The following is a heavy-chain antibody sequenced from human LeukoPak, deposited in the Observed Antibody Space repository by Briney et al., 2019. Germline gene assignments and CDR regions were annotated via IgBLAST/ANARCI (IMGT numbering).Heavy chain of an antibody. CDR3: AKGGGYSYGYIDY. J-gene: IGHJ4*02. D-gene: IGHD5-18*01. Sequence: PGGSLRLSCAASGFTFSSYAMSWVRQAPGKGLEWVSAISGSGGSTYYADSVKGRFTISRDTSKNTLYLQMNSLRAEDTAVYYCAKGGGYSYGYIDYWGQGTLVTVSS. CDR1: GFTFSSYA. CDR2: ISGSGGST. V-gene: IGHV3-23*01.